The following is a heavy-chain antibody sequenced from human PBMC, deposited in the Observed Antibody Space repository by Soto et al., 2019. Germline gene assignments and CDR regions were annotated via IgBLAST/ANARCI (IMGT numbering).Heavy chain of an antibody. V-gene: IGHV5-51*01. CDR2: IYPRDSHT. Sequence: GESLKISCQGSGYTFTNYWIVWVRQLPGKGLEWMGIIYPRDSHTTYSPSFQGQVAISDDKSLNSAFLQWSSLKASDTAMYYCARQIYDSDTGPNFQYYFDSWGQGTPVTVSS. D-gene: IGHD3-22*01. CDR1: GYTFTNYW. J-gene: IGHJ4*02. CDR3: ARQIYDSDTGPNFQYYFDS.